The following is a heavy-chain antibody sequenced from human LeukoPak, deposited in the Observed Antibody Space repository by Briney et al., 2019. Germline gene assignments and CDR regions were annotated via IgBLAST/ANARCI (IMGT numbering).Heavy chain of an antibody. CDR2: ISYDGSNK. CDR1: GFTFSSYG. CDR3: AKVHYGDYSYFDY. V-gene: IGHV3-30*18. Sequence: GRSLRLSCAASGFTFSSYGMQWVRQAPGKGLEWVAVISYDGSNKYYADSVKGRFTISRDNSKNTLYLQMNSLRAEDTAVYYCAKVHYGDYSYFDYWGQGTLVTVSS. J-gene: IGHJ4*02. D-gene: IGHD4-17*01.